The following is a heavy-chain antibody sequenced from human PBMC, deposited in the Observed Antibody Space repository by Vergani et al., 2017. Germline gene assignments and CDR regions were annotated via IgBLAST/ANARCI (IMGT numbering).Heavy chain of an antibody. V-gene: IGHV3-11*05. CDR3: ARENSGHEVDY. D-gene: IGHD5-12*01. Sequence: QVQLVESGGGLVKPGGSLRLSCAASGFTFSDYYMSWIRQAPGKGLEWVSYISSSSSYTNYADSVKCRFTISRDNAKNSLYLQMNSLRAEDTAVYYCARENSGHEVDYWGQGTLVTVSS. CDR2: ISSSSSYT. J-gene: IGHJ4*02. CDR1: GFTFSDYY.